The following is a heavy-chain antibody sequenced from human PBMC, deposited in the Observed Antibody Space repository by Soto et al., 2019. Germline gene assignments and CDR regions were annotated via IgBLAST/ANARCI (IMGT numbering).Heavy chain of an antibody. J-gene: IGHJ6*02. V-gene: IGHV3-64D*06. D-gene: IGHD3-3*01. CDR2: ISSNGGST. CDR3: VKGPKATNYDFWSGYANYGMDV. CDR1: GFTSSSYA. Sequence: PGGSLRLSCSASGFTSSSYAMHWVRQAPGKGLEYVSAISSNGGSTYYADSVKGRFTISRDNSKNTLYLQMSSLRAEDTAVYYCVKGPKATNYDFWSGYANYGMDVWGQGTTVTVSS.